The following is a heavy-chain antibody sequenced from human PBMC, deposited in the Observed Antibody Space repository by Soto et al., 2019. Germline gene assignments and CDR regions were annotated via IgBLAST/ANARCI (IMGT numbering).Heavy chain of an antibody. CDR1: GFSLSTSGVG. Sequence: QITLKESGPTVVKPTQTLTLTCTFSGFSLSTSGVGVGWIRQPPGKALEWLARLYWDDDKRYSPSLKTRLTINKDPPRNPVVLTMTNMDPVDTATYSCAFRQEYRGSWVSGWFDPWGQGTLVTVSS. J-gene: IGHJ5*02. CDR2: LYWDDDK. V-gene: IGHV2-5*02. CDR3: AFRQEYRGSWVSGWFDP. D-gene: IGHD6-13*01.